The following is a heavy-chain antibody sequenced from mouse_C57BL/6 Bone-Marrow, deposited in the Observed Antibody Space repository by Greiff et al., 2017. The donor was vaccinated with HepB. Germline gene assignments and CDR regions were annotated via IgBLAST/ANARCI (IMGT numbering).Heavy chain of an antibody. CDR1: GYTFTDYE. Sequence: VQLQQSGAELVRPGASVTLSCKASGYTFTDYEMHWVKQTPVHGLEWIGAIDPETGGTAYNQKFKGKAILTADKSPSTAYMELRSLTSEDSAVYYCTTLGGYYFDYWGQGTTLTVSS. V-gene: IGHV1-15*01. CDR2: IDPETGGT. CDR3: TTLGGYYFDY. D-gene: IGHD3-3*01. J-gene: IGHJ2*01.